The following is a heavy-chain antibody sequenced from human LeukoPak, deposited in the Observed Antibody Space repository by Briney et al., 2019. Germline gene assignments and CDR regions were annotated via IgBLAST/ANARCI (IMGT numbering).Heavy chain of an antibody. J-gene: IGHJ6*02. Sequence: GGSLRLSCAASGFTFSSYGMHWVRQAPGKGLEWVAVISYDGSNKYYADSVKGRFTISRDNSKNTLYLQMNSLRAEDTAVYYCARHQGGILGRGMDVWGQGTTVTVSS. CDR1: GFTFSSYG. CDR3: ARHQGGILGRGMDV. CDR2: ISYDGSNK. V-gene: IGHV3-30*03. D-gene: IGHD1-26*01.